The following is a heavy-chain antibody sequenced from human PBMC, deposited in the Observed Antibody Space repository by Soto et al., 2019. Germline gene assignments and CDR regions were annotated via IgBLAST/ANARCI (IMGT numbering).Heavy chain of an antibody. CDR3: ASTLASGSFYYGLDV. V-gene: IGHV4-59*08. Sequence: SETLSLTCGVSGGSISTYYWSWIRQPPGRGLEWIGYIYYSGNTTYNPSLKSRVTISVDTSKNQFSLRLNSVTAADTAVYYCASTLASGSFYYGLDVWGQGTTVTVSS. D-gene: IGHD2-15*01. CDR1: GGSISTYY. CDR2: IYYSGNT. J-gene: IGHJ6*02.